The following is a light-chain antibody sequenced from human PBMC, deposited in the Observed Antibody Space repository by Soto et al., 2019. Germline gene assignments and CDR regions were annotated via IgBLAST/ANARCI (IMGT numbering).Light chain of an antibody. V-gene: IGKV3-20*01. J-gene: IGKJ4*01. CDR1: QSVSSNY. CDR2: GAS. CDR3: QQYGGSPRVT. Sequence: EIVLTQSPGTLSLSPGERATLSCRASQSVSSNYLAWYQQKPGQAPRLLTYGASSRATGIPDRFIGSGSGTDFTLTISRLEPEDFAVYYCQQYGGSPRVTFGGGTKVEIK.